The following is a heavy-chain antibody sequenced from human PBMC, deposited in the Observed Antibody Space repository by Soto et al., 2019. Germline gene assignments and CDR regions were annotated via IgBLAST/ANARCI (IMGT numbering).Heavy chain of an antibody. CDR1: GFTFSSYW. CDR3: AQAVRVNWFDP. D-gene: IGHD6-19*01. CDR2: INSDGSST. J-gene: IGHJ5*02. V-gene: IGHV3-74*01. Sequence: QAGGSLRLSCAASGFTFSSYWMHWVRQAPGKGLVWVSRINSDGSSTTYADSVKGRFTISRDNAKNTLYLQMNSLRAEDTAVYYCAQAVRVNWFDPWGQGTLVTVSS.